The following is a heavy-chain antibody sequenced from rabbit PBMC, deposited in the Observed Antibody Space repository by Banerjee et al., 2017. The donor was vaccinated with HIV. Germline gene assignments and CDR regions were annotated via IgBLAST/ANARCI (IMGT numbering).Heavy chain of an antibody. Sequence: LEESGGDLVKPGASLTLTCTTSGFSFSSSYHMCWVRQAPGKGLEWIGCIYAGSSGSTYYASWAKGRFTISKTSSTTVTLQMTSLTAADTATYFCARDLEYDDYPYFNLWGQGTLVTVS. CDR1: GFSFSSSYH. D-gene: IGHD2-1*01. CDR3: ARDLEYDDYPYFNL. V-gene: IGHV1S40*01. J-gene: IGHJ4*01. CDR2: IYAGSSGST.